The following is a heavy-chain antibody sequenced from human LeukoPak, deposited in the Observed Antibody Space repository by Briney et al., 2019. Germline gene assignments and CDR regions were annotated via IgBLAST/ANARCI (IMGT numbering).Heavy chain of an antibody. CDR1: GGSFSGYY. V-gene: IGHV4-34*01. CDR2: INHSGST. D-gene: IGHD3-22*01. Sequence: SETLSLTCAVYGGSFSGYYWSWIRQPPGKGLEWIGEINHSGSTNYNPSLKSRVTISVDTSKNQFSLKLSSVTAADTAVYYCARFRYYDSSGFQDWGQGTLATVSS. CDR3: ARFRYYDSSGFQD. J-gene: IGHJ4*02.